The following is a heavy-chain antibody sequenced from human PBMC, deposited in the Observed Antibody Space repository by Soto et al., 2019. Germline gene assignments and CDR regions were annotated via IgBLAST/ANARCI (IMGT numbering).Heavy chain of an antibody. CDR3: ARAVENPPGRFLEWLFDYYYGMDV. J-gene: IGHJ6*02. D-gene: IGHD3-3*01. CDR2: ISAYNGNT. Sequence: ASVKVSCKASGYTFTSYGISWVRQAPGQGLEWMGWISAYNGNTNYAQKLQGRVTMTTDTSTSTAYMELRSLRSDDTAVYYCARAVENPPGRFLEWLFDYYYGMDVWGQGTTVTV. CDR1: GYTFTSYG. V-gene: IGHV1-18*01.